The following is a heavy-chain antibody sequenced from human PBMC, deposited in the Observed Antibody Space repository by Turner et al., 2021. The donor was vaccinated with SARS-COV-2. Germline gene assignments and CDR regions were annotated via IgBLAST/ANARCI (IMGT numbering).Heavy chain of an antibody. Sequence: QVQLQESGPGLVKPSETLSLTCSVSGGSISSFYWSWIRQPPGKGLEWIGYIYDSGSTNYNPSLKSRVTISLDTSKNQFSLKLTSVTAADTAVYYCASTRVVYANFDYWGQGTLVTVSS. CDR2: IYDSGST. D-gene: IGHD2-8*02. CDR3: ASTRVVYANFDY. J-gene: IGHJ4*02. CDR1: GGSISSFY. V-gene: IGHV4-59*01.